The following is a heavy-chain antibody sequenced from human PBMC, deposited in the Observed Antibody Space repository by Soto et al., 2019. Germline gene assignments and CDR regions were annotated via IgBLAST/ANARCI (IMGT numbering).Heavy chain of an antibody. CDR3: ATGTNGTTGWYHP. Sequence: QEQLVQSGTEVKKPGASVTVSCKSSGYTFTDFYLHWLRQAPGQGLEWAGWINPKTGETKSSQKCHGKVTMYRDTSISTAYIALTSLTSDDTAMYYCATGTNGTTGWYHPWGQGTRVTVSS. D-gene: IGHD1-1*01. CDR1: GYTFTDFY. J-gene: IGHJ5*02. CDR2: INPKTGET. V-gene: IGHV1-2*02.